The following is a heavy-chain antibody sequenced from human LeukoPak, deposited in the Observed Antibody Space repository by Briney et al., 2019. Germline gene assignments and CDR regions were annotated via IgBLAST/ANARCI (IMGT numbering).Heavy chain of an antibody. V-gene: IGHV3-7*03. CDR3: AKDIESLTTVTTGFDP. D-gene: IGHD4-17*01. CDR2: IKEDASER. CDR1: GFTFRSYW. Sequence: GGSLRLSCEASGFTFRSYWMTWVRQAPGKGLEWVANIKEDASERYYVDSVKGRFTITRDNAKNSLYLQMNSLGAEDTALYYCAKDIESLTTVTTGFDPWGQGTLVTVSS. J-gene: IGHJ5*02.